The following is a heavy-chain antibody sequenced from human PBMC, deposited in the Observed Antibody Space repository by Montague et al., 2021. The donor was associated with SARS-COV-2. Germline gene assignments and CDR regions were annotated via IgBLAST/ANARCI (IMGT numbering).Heavy chain of an antibody. V-gene: IGHV3-74*01. CDR1: GFIFSNYW. J-gene: IGHJ4*02. CDR3: ASWISGVAGTDY. CDR2: INIGGSDT. D-gene: IGHD6-19*01. Sequence: SLRLSCAASGFIFSNYWMHWVRQAPGKGLVWVSRINIGGSDTTYADSVKGRFTISRDNAKNTLYLQMNSLRAEDTAVYYCASWISGVAGTDYWGQGTLVTVSS.